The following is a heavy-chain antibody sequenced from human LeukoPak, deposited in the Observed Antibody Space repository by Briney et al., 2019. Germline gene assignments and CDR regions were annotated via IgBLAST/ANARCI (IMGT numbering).Heavy chain of an antibody. CDR3: AKDGGGYTQWLYYYYYGMDV. J-gene: IGHJ6*02. CDR2: ISDNT. D-gene: IGHD5-12*01. CDR1: GFTFSTSA. V-gene: IGHV3-23*01. Sequence: PGGSLRLSCAASGFTFSTSAMTWVRQAPGKGLEWVSSISDNTYYADSVKGRFTISKDNSKNTLYLQMNSLRAEDTAVYYCAKDGGGYTQWLYYYYYGMDVWGQGTTVTVSS.